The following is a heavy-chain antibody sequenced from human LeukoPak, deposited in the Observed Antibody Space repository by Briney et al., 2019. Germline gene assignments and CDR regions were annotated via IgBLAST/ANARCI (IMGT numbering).Heavy chain of an antibody. J-gene: IGHJ4*02. CDR3: ARVVGVGATIGY. CDR2: IWYDGSSK. Sequence: PGGSLRLSCAASGFTFSSYGMHWVRQAPGKGLEWVAVIWYDGSSKYYADSVKGRFTISRDNSKNTLYLQMNSLRAEDTAVYYCARVVGVGATIGYWGQGTLVTVSS. D-gene: IGHD1-26*01. CDR1: GFTFSSYG. V-gene: IGHV3-33*01.